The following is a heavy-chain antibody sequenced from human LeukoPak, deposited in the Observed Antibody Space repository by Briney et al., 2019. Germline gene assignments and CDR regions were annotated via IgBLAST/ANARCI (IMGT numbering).Heavy chain of an antibody. D-gene: IGHD6-19*01. CDR3: ARDFSSGWYYGFDY. CDR2: IIPILGIA. J-gene: IGHJ4*02. V-gene: IGHV1-69*04. CDR1: GYTFTSYG. Sequence: SVKVSCKASGYTFTSYGISWVRQAPGQGLEWMGRIIPILGIANYAQKFQGRVTITADKSTSTAYMELSSLRSEDTAVYYCARDFSSGWYYGFDYWGQGTLVTVSS.